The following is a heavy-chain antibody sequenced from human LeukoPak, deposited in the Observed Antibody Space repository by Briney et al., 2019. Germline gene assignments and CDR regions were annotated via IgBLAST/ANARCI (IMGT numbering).Heavy chain of an antibody. V-gene: IGHV4-31*03. CDR1: GGSISSGGYY. J-gene: IGHJ6*02. Sequence: PSETLSLTCTVSGGSISSGGYYWSWIRQHPGKGLEWIGYIYYSGSTYYNPSLKSRVTISVDTSKNQFSLKLSSVTAADTAVYYCARDQWLVPYGTDVWGQGTTVTVSS. D-gene: IGHD6-19*01. CDR3: ARDQWLVPYGTDV. CDR2: IYYSGST.